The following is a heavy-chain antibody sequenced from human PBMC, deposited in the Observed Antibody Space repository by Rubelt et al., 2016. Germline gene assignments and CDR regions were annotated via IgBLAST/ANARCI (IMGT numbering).Heavy chain of an antibody. V-gene: IGHV3-23*04. CDR3: VTYRWGYDSGKGEDY. Sequence: EVQLVESGGGLVQPGGSLRLSCAASGFTFSSYAMSWVRQAPGKGLEWVSTIGGGGSTYYADSVKGRVTISRDNSKNTLYLQMNSLGAEDTAVYYCVTYRWGYDSGKGEDYWGQGTLVTVSS. D-gene: IGHD3-10*01. J-gene: IGHJ4*02. CDR1: GFTFSSYA. CDR2: IGGGGST.